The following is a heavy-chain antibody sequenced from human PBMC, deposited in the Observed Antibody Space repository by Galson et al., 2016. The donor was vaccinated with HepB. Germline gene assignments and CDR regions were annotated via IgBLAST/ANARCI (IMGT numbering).Heavy chain of an antibody. Sequence: SVKVSCKAGGYTFTNYAIHWVRQAPGQSLEWMGWIAGGNGNTRYSQQFQGRVTFTRDTSASIVYMEMSSLRSEDTAVFYCVINAGGYNFGDWGQGTLVIVSS. CDR2: IAGGNGNT. V-gene: IGHV1-3*01. CDR3: VINAGGYNFGD. CDR1: GYTFTNYA. D-gene: IGHD5-24*01. J-gene: IGHJ4*02.